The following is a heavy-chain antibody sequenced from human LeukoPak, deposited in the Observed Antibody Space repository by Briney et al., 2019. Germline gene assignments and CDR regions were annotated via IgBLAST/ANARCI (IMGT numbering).Heavy chain of an antibody. CDR3: AKSMVYAISDAFDI. Sequence: GGSLRLSCAASGFTVSSNYMSWVRQAPGKGLEWVSVIYSGGSTYYADSVKGRFTISRDNSKNTLYLQMNSLRAEDTAVYYCAKSMVYAISDAFDIWGQGTMVTVSS. V-gene: IGHV3-53*01. CDR2: IYSGGST. J-gene: IGHJ3*02. D-gene: IGHD2-8*01. CDR1: GFTVSSNY.